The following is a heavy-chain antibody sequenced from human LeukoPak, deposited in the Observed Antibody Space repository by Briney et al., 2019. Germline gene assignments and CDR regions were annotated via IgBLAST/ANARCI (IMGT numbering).Heavy chain of an antibody. CDR2: ISSSSSYI. D-gene: IGHD2-2*03. J-gene: IGHJ3*02. CDR3: ARDGYCSSTSCYALVNAFAI. V-gene: IGHV3-21*01. CDR1: GFTFSSYS. Sequence: GGSLRLSCAASGFTFSSYSMNWVRQAPGKGLEWVSSISSSSSYIYYADSVKGRFTISRDNAKNSLYLQMNSLRAEDTAVYYCARDGYCSSTSCYALVNAFAIWGQGTMVTVSS.